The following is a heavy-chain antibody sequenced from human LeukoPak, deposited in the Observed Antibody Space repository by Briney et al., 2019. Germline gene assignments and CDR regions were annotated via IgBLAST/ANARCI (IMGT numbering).Heavy chain of an antibody. CDR3: AIITIFVSPLEGPYNN. Sequence: ASVKVSCKASGYTFTSYYMHWVRQAPGQGLEWMGIINPGGGSTSYAQKFQGRVTMTRDTSTSTVYMELSSLRSEDTAVYYCAIITIFVSPLEGPYNNWGQGTLVTVSS. CDR1: GYTFTSYY. V-gene: IGHV1-46*01. J-gene: IGHJ4*02. CDR2: INPGGGST. D-gene: IGHD3-3*01.